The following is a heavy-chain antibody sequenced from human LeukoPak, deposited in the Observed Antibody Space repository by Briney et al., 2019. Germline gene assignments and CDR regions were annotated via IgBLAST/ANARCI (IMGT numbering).Heavy chain of an antibody. CDR2: INGDATAT. CDR1: GFSFSAHW. Sequence: GGSLRLSCAASGFSFSAHWMHWVRQAPGKGLVWVTQINGDATATNYAGSVKGRFTISRDNAKNTVHLQMSTLTAEDTAVYYCAKDKWWGASDHWGQGSLVTVSS. V-gene: IGHV3-74*01. J-gene: IGHJ4*02. CDR3: AKDKWWGASDH. D-gene: IGHD2-8*01.